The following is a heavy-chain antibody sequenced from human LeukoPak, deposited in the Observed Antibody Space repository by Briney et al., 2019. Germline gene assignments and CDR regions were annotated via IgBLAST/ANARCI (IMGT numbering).Heavy chain of an antibody. D-gene: IGHD3-16*02. Sequence: PSETLSLTCTVSGDSISSGGYYWSWIRQHPGEGLEWIGYVYYSGSTYYNPSLKSRVTISVDTSKNQFSLKVSSVTAADTAVYYCAGATITLGGVIAQFDYWGQGTLVTVSS. V-gene: IGHV4-31*03. CDR3: AGATITLGGVIAQFDY. CDR2: VYYSGST. CDR1: GDSISSGGYY. J-gene: IGHJ4*02.